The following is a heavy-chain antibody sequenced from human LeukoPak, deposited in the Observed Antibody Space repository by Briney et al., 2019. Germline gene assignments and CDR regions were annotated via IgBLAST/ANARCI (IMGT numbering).Heavy chain of an antibody. CDR2: IYYSGST. V-gene: IGHV4-59*01. CDR3: ARGNFWSGYYNYYYGMDV. Sequence: PSETLSFTCTVSGGSISSYYWSWIPQPPGKGLEWIGYIYYSGSTNYNPSLKSRVTISVDTSKNQFSLKLSSVTAADTAVYYCARGNFWSGYYNYYYGMDVWGQGTTVTVSS. J-gene: IGHJ6*02. D-gene: IGHD3-3*01. CDR1: GGSISSYY.